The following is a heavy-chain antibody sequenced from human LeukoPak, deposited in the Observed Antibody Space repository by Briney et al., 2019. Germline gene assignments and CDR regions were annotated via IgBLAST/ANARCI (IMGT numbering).Heavy chain of an antibody. CDR3: AREVTYCSSTSCYHYDTPGTAFDI. J-gene: IGHJ3*02. V-gene: IGHV4-4*07. Sequence: SETLSLTCTVSGGSISSYYWSWIRQPAGKGLEWIGRIYTSGSTNYNPSLKSRVTMSVDTSKNQFSLKLSSVTAADTAVYYCAREVTYCSSTSCYHYDTPGTAFDIWGQGTMVTVSS. D-gene: IGHD2-2*01. CDR2: IYTSGST. CDR1: GGSISSYY.